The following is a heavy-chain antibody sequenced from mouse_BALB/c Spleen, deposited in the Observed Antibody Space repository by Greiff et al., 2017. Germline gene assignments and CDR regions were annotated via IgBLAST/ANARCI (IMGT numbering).Heavy chain of an antibody. CDR3: ARGGGNYGYWYFDV. D-gene: IGHD2-1*01. CDR2: ISYDGSN. CDR1: GYSITSGYY. Sequence: VQLKESGPGLVKPSQSLSLTCSVTGYSITSGYYWNWIRQFPGNKLEWMGYISYDGSNNYNPSLKNRISITRDTSKNQFFLKLNSVTTEDTATYYCARGGGNYGYWYFDVWGARTTVTVSS. V-gene: IGHV3-6*02. J-gene: IGHJ1*01.